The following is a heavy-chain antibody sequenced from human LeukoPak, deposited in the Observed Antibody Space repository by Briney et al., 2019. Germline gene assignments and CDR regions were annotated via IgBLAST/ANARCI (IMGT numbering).Heavy chain of an antibody. D-gene: IGHD4-23*01. J-gene: IGHJ5*02. CDR1: GFTLSSYW. V-gene: IGHV3-74*01. Sequence: GGSLRLYCAASGFTLSSYWMHWVRHAPGKGLVWVSRISSDGSSTTYADSVKGRFTISRDNAMNTAYLQMNRLRVEDTAVYYCTRVPVGSNGWFDPWGQGTLVTVSS. CDR3: TRVPVGSNGWFDP. CDR2: ISSDGSST.